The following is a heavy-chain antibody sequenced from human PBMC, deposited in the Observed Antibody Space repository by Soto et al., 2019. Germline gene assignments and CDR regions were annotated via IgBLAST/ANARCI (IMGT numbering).Heavy chain of an antibody. CDR1: GFTFMNAW. J-gene: IGHJ6*02. D-gene: IGHD1-26*01. Sequence: NPGGSLRLGCAASGFTFMNAWVSGVRQAPGKGLEWVGRIKSKTDGGTTDYAAPVKGRFTISRDDSKNTLYLQMNSLQTEDTAVYYCTTADVEVGNGMDVWGQGTTVTVSS. CDR3: TTADVEVGNGMDV. CDR2: IKSKTDGGTT. V-gene: IGHV3-15*01.